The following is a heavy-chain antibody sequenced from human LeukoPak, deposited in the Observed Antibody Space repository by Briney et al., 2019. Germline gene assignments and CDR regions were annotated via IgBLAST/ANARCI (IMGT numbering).Heavy chain of an antibody. CDR2: IYRSGNT. V-gene: IGHV4-38-2*01. CDR1: GYSISSGYY. D-gene: IGHD5-24*01. J-gene: IGHJ4*02. Sequence: SETLSLTXAVSGYSISSGYYWGWFRQPPGKGLEWIGAIYRSGNTYYNPSLKSRVTISVDTSKNQFSLKLSSVTAADTAAYYCARFSDGYSLGGYYFDYWGQGTLVTVSS. CDR3: ARFSDGYSLGGYYFDY.